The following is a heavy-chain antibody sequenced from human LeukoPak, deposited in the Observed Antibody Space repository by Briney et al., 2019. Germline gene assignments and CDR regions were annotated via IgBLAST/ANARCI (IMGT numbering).Heavy chain of an antibody. CDR2: ITAHIGNT. CDR3: ARFWSGYLPDY. CDR1: GTAFTTSD. D-gene: IGHD3-3*01. V-gene: IGHV1-18*01. Sequence: GASVRVSCTASGTAFTTSDVSWVRQSPGQGLEWMGWITAHIGNTNYAETIHDSSTMTTYPSTSPRTMYLRSLRAGDTGMYYCARFWSGYLPDYWGQGTVVTVSS. J-gene: IGHJ4*02.